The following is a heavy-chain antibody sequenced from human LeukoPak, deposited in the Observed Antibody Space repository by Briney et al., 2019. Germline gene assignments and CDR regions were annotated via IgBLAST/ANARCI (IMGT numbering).Heavy chain of an antibody. V-gene: IGHV4-34*01. D-gene: IGHD1-26*01. Sequence: SETLSLTCTLSGGSISTYYWSWIRQPPGKGLEWIGEINHSGSTNYNPSLKSRLTISVNTSKNQFSLKLSSVTAADTAVFYCARGLKGLVGATSHYYYYMDVWGKGTTVTVSS. CDR2: INHSGST. J-gene: IGHJ6*03. CDR1: GGSISTYY. CDR3: ARGLKGLVGATSHYYYYMDV.